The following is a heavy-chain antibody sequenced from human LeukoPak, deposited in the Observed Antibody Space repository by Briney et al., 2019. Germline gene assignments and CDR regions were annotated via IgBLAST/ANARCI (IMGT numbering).Heavy chain of an antibody. J-gene: IGHJ4*02. CDR1: GFTFSSYA. CDR3: AKDRDQWEPPEY. CDR2: LSGSGYST. V-gene: IGHV3-23*01. D-gene: IGHD1-26*01. Sequence: GGSLRLSCSASGFTFSSYAMSWVRQAPGKGLEWVSTLSGSGYSTYYAASVKGRFTISRDNSKNTLFLQMNSLRVEDTAVYYCAKDRDQWEPPEYWGQGTLVTVSS.